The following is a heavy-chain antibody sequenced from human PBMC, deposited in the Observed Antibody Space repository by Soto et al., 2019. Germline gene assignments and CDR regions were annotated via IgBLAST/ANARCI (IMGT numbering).Heavy chain of an antibody. D-gene: IGHD6-13*01. CDR2: LSYDGSNK. CDR1: GFTFSSFR. CDR3: AKDRGWQLSSLDH. V-gene: IGHV3-30*18. Sequence: GGSLRLSCAASGFTFSSFRMHWVRQAPGKGLEWVAVLSYDGSNKYYAESVKGRFTISRDNSKNTLYLQMNSLRAEDTALYHCAKDRGWQLSSLDHWGRGTLVTVSS. J-gene: IGHJ4*02.